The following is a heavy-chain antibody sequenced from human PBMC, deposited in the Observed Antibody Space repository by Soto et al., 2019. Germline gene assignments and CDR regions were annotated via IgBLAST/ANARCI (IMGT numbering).Heavy chain of an antibody. V-gene: IGHV4-4*02. D-gene: IGHD1-1*01. CDR2: IHLGDHI. CDR3: ARNCFTSSHKWFDP. J-gene: IGHJ5*02. Sequence: QVQLQESGPGLVKPSGTLSLICDVSGDSINDTEWWSWVRQPPGKGLEWIGEIHLGDHINYNPSLKSRVTISVDKSKNQFSLKLTSTTAADTAVYYCARNCFTSSHKWFDPWGRGTLVTVSS. CDR1: GDSINDTEW.